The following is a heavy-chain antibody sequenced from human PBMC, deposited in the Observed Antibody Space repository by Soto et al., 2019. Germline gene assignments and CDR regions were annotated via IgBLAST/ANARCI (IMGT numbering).Heavy chain of an antibody. CDR2: TSYDASLK. V-gene: IGHV3-30*18. D-gene: IGHD2-15*01. CDR1: GFTFSRNG. J-gene: IGHJ4*02. CDR3: AKEGRSASFDY. Sequence: QPGGSLRLSCAASGFTFSRNGMHWVRHAPGKGLEWVAFTSYDASLKNYVESVKGRFAISRDNSKNTLYLHMSSLRAEDTAVYYCAKEGRSASFDYWGQGTLVTVSS.